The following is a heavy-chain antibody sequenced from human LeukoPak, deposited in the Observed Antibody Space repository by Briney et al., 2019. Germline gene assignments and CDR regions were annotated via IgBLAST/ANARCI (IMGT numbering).Heavy chain of an antibody. D-gene: IGHD2-2*02. CDR3: ARQVYYCSSTSCYITGLFDY. CDR2: IYHSGST. V-gene: IGHV4-38-2*01. CDR1: GYSISSGYY. Sequence: SETLSLTCAVSGYSISSGYYWGWIRQPPGKGLEWIGSIYHSGSTYYNPSLESRVTISVDTSKNQFSLKLSSVTAADTAVYYCARQVYYCSSTSCYITGLFDYWGQGTLVTVSS. J-gene: IGHJ4*02.